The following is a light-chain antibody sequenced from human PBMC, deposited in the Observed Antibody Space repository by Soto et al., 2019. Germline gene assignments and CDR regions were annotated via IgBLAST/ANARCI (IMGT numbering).Light chain of an antibody. Sequence: EIVLTQSPGTLSLSPGERATLSCRASQSVSSSYLAWYQQKPGQAPRLLIHGATTRATGIPARFSGSGSGTDFTLTIRSLQSEDFAVYYCQQYNNWPWTFGQGTKVDIK. CDR1: QSVSSSY. CDR2: GAT. CDR3: QQYNNWPWT. J-gene: IGKJ1*01. V-gene: IGKV3-15*01.